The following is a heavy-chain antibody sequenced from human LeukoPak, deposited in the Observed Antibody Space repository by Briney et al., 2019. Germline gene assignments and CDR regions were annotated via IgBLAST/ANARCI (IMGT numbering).Heavy chain of an antibody. J-gene: IGHJ3*02. CDR1: GFTFSSYS. CDR3: ARDQRVTVTTGDAFDI. Sequence: PGGSLRLSCAASGFTFSSYSMNWVRQAPGKGLEWVSSISSSSSYIYYADSVKGRFTISRDNAKNSLYLQMNSLRAEDTAVYYCARDQRVTVTTGDAFDIWGQGTMVTVSS. V-gene: IGHV3-21*01. D-gene: IGHD4-11*01. CDR2: ISSSSSYI.